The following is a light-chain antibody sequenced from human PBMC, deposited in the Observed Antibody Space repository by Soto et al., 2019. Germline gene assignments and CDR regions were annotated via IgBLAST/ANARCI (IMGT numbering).Light chain of an antibody. Sequence: EIVLTQSPGTLSLSPGERATLSCRASQSVSSSYLAWYQQKPGQAPRLLIYGASSRATGIPDSFSGSGSGTNFTLTISRLEPEDFAVYYWQQYGSSLITFGQGTRLEIK. CDR2: GAS. CDR3: QQYGSSLIT. J-gene: IGKJ5*01. V-gene: IGKV3-20*01. CDR1: QSVSSSY.